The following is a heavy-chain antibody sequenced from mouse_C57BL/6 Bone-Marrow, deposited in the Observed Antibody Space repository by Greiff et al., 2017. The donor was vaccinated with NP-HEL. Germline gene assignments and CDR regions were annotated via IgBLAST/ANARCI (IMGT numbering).Heavy chain of an antibody. CDR3: ASPYYYGSSYPHFDY. Sequence: QVQLKQSGAELARPGASVKLSCKASGYTFTSYGISWVKQRTGQGLEWIGEIYPRSGNTYYNEKFKGKATLTADKSSSTAYMELRMLTSEDSAVYFCASPYYYGSSYPHFDYWGQGTTLTVSS. CDR2: IYPRSGNT. V-gene: IGHV1-81*01. D-gene: IGHD1-1*01. CDR1: GYTFTSYG. J-gene: IGHJ2*01.